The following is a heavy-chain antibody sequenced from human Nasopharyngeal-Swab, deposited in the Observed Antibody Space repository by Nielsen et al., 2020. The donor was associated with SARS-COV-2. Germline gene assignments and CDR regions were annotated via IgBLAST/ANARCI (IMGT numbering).Heavy chain of an antibody. J-gene: IGHJ6*02. CDR3: ASSGGSCTDTSCPYSYDYYGMDV. V-gene: IGHV4-61*01. D-gene: IGHD2-8*02. CDR2: IYYSESI. Sequence: SETLSLTCTVSGGSVSTGKNYWSWIRQPPGKGLEWIGYIYYSESIHYSPSLKSRVTISVDKSKNQFSPRVNSVTAADTGVYFCASSGGSCTDTSCPYSYDYYGMDVWGQGTTVIVSS. CDR1: GGSVSTGKNY.